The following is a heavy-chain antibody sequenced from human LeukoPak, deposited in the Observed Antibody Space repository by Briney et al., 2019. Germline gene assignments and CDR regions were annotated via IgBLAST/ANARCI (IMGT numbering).Heavy chain of an antibody. Sequence: GASVKVSCKASGYTFTGYYMHWVRQAPGQGLEWMGRIIPIFGTANYAQKFQGRVTITTDESTSTAYMELSSLRSEDTAVYYCARSKTYTMSRDAFDIWGQGTMVTVSS. CDR2: IIPIFGTA. CDR3: ARSKTYTMSRDAFDI. D-gene: IGHD3-10*02. V-gene: IGHV1-69*05. CDR1: GYTFTGYY. J-gene: IGHJ3*02.